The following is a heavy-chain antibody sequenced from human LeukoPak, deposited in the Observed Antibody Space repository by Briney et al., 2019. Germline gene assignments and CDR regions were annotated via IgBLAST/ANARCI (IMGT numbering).Heavy chain of an antibody. CDR3: ARSPGGNARTWLDY. J-gene: IGHJ4*02. CDR1: GYTFTDYA. V-gene: IGHV1-3*02. D-gene: IGHD4-23*01. CDR2: TNGATGNT. Sequence: GPSVKVSCKASGYTFTDYALHWVRQAPGQRLEWMGWTNGATGNTRFSQDFEGRLTITIDTSASTAYMELSSLRSEDTAVYYCARSPGGNARTWLDYWGQGTLVTVSS.